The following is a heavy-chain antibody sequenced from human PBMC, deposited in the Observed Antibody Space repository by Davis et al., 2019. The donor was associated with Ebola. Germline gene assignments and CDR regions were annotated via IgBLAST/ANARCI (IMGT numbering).Heavy chain of an antibody. CDR3: ARGLGEWFRDWGTWFDP. CDR2: IRSKAKGATT. V-gene: IGHV3-49*04. CDR1: GFTFGDNP. J-gene: IGHJ5*02. D-gene: IGHD3-10*01. Sequence: PGGSLRLSCSGSGFTFGDNPINWVRQAPGGGLEWVGFIRSKAKGATTEYAASTRRRFTISRDDSKSISYLQMNSLQTEDTGVYFCARGLGEWFRDWGTWFDPWGQGTQVIVSS.